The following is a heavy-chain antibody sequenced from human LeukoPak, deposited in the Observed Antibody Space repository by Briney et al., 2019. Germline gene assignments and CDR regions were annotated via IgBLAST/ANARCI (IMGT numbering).Heavy chain of an antibody. D-gene: IGHD5-24*01. J-gene: IGHJ4*02. V-gene: IGHV4-59*12. CDR3: ASGAADGYNFGFDY. Sequence: SQSLSLTCTVYGASLHDYSWSWIWQPPGKALEWIGFIHSSGSANSNPSLTSRVTISIDTSKNQFSLNLRSLTAADTAVYFCASGAADGYNFGFDYWGQGTLAAVSS. CDR1: GASLHDYS. CDR2: IHSSGSA.